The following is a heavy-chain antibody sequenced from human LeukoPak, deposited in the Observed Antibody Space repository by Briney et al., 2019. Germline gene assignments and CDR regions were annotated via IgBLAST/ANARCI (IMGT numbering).Heavy chain of an antibody. CDR3: AGGRQLGRFDY. V-gene: IGHV1-46*01. CDR2: INPHGGST. J-gene: IGHJ4*02. D-gene: IGHD3-16*01. Sequence: ASVKVSCKTSGYTFSTYYVHWVRLAPGQGLDWMGIINPHGGSTSYPQKFQGRVTMTSDTSTGTVYMDLNGLTSEDTAVYYCAGGRQLGRFDYWGQGALVTVSS. CDR1: GYTFSTYY.